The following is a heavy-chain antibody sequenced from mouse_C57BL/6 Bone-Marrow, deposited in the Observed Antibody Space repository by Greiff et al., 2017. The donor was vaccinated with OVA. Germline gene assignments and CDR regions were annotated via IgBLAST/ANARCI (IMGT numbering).Heavy chain of an antibody. CDR3: ARDPYYYGSRYFDY. Sequence: EVKLMESGPGLVKPSQSLSLTCSVTGYSITSGYYWNWIRQFPGNKLEWMGYISYDGSNNYNPSLKNRISITRDTSKNQFFLKLNSVTTEDTATYYCARDPYYYGSRYFDYWGQGTTLTVSS. V-gene: IGHV3-6*01. J-gene: IGHJ2*01. CDR1: GYSITSGYY. CDR2: ISYDGSN. D-gene: IGHD1-1*01.